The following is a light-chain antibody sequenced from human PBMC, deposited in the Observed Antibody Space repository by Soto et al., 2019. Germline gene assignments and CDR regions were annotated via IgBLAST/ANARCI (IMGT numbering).Light chain of an antibody. J-gene: IGLJ1*01. CDR2: EGT. V-gene: IGLV2-23*01. CDR3: SSNADSTTYG. Sequence: QSALTQPASVSGSPGQSITISCSGTRSDFGTYKLVSWYQQHPGRPPKLVIYEGTERPSGISNRFSASQSGSTASLTISGLQAGDEADYYCSSNADSTTYGFGKGTKVTVL. CDR1: RSDFGTYKL.